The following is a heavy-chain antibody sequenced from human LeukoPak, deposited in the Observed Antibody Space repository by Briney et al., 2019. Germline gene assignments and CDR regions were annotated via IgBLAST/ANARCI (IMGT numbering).Heavy chain of an antibody. D-gene: IGHD3-3*01. J-gene: IGHJ4*02. Sequence: ASVKVSCKTSGYTFTRYHIHWVRQAPGQGLEWMGVINPSGGTTTYAQNFQGRVTMTRDTSTITVYMELSSLRSDDTAVYYCAREAIFGVVREYYFDYWGQGTLVTVS. V-gene: IGHV1-46*01. CDR1: GYTFTRYH. CDR3: AREAIFGVVREYYFDY. CDR2: INPSGGTT.